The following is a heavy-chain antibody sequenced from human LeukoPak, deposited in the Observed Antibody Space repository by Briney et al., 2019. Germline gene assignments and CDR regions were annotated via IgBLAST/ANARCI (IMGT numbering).Heavy chain of an antibody. CDR2: IYTSGST. V-gene: IGHV4-4*07. CDR3: ARVWSGYTHGLELDV. D-gene: IGHD5-18*01. CDR1: GGSISSYY. Sequence: SETLSLTCTVSGGSISSYYWSWIRQPAGKGLEWIGRIYTSGSTNYNPSLKSRVTMSVDTSKNQFSLKLSSVTAADTAVYYCARVWSGYTHGLELDVWGKGITVTVSS. J-gene: IGHJ6*04.